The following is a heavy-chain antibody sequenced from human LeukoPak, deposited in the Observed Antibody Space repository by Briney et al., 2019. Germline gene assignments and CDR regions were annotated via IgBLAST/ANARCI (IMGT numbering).Heavy chain of an antibody. Sequence: GASVKVSCKASGYTFTGYYMHWVRQAPGQGLEWMGWINPNSGGTNYAQKFQGRVTMTRDTSISTAYMELSRLRSDDTAVYYCARDLITMVRGVIWANAFDIWGQGTMVTVSS. CDR2: INPNSGGT. J-gene: IGHJ3*02. CDR3: ARDLITMVRGVIWANAFDI. CDR1: GYTFTGYY. D-gene: IGHD3-10*01. V-gene: IGHV1-2*02.